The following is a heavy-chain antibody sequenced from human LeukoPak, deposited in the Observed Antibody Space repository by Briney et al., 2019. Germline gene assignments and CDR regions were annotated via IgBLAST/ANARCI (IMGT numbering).Heavy chain of an antibody. V-gene: IGHV1-2*04. CDR3: ARGLYDSSENWFDP. D-gene: IGHD3-22*01. CDR1: GYTFTGYY. Sequence: ASVKVSCKASGYTFTGYYMHWVRQAPGRGLEWMGWINPNSGGTNYAQKFQGWVTMTRDTSISTAYMELSRLRSDDTAVYYCARGLYDSSENWFDPWGQGTLVTVSS. CDR2: INPNSGGT. J-gene: IGHJ5*02.